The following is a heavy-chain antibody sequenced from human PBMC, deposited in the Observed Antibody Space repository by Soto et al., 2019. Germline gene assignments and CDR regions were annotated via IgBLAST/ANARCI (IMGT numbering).Heavy chain of an antibody. Sequence: SETLSLTCTVSGGSISSYYWSWIRQPPGKGLEWIGYIYYSGSTNYNPSLKSRVTISVDTSKNQFSLKLSSVTAADTAVYSCARVQWETILNYWGQGTLVTVSS. CDR1: GGSISSYY. V-gene: IGHV4-59*01. J-gene: IGHJ4*02. D-gene: IGHD1-26*01. CDR3: ARVQWETILNY. CDR2: IYYSGST.